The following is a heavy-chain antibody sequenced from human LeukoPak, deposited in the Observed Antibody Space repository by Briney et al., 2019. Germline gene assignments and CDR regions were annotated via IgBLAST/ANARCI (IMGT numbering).Heavy chain of an antibody. D-gene: IGHD3-9*01. J-gene: IGHJ4*02. CDR1: GYTFTGYY. V-gene: IGHV1-2*02. CDR2: INPNSGGT. Sequence: ASVKVSCTASGYTFTGYYIHWVRQAPGQGLEWMGWINPNSGGTNYAQKFQGRVTMTRDTSISTAYMELSRLRSDDTAVYYCARVGDILTGYDYWGQGTLVTVSS. CDR3: ARVGDILTGYDY.